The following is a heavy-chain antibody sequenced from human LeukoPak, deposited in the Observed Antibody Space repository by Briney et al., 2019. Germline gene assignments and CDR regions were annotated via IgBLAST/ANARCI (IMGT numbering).Heavy chain of an antibody. CDR3: ARVAQVSSSSVLYYYYYYMDV. Sequence: PSETLSLTCTVSGGSISSGSYYWSWIRQPAGKGLEWIGRIYTSGSTNYNPSLKSRVTISVDTSKNQFSLKLSSVTAADTAVYYCARVAQVSSSSVLYYYYYYMDVWGKGTTVTVSS. D-gene: IGHD6-6*01. CDR2: IYTSGST. V-gene: IGHV4-61*02. CDR1: GGSISSGSYY. J-gene: IGHJ6*03.